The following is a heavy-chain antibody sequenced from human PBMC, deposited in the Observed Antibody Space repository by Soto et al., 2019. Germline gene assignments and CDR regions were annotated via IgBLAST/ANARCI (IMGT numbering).Heavy chain of an antibody. D-gene: IGHD3-22*01. CDR1: GGTFSSYA. CDR3: ARAGSYDSSGYYQNWFDP. CDR2: IIPIFGTA. V-gene: IGHV1-69*13. J-gene: IGHJ5*02. Sequence: SVKVSCKASGGTFSSYAISWVRQAPGQGLEWMGGIIPIFGTANYAQKFQGRVTITADESTSTAYMELSSLRSEDTAVYYCARAGSYDSSGYYQNWFDPWGKGTLVPVSS.